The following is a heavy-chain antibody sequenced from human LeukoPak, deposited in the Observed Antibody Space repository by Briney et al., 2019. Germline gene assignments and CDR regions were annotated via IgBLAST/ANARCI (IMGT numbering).Heavy chain of an antibody. CDR3: ARRCSGGSCYVGFDY. CDR1: GFTFSSYS. D-gene: IGHD2-15*01. J-gene: IGHJ4*02. CDR2: ISSSSSYI. Sequence: GRSLRLSCAASGFTFSSYSMNWVRQAPGKGLEWVSSISSSSSYIYYADSVKGRFTISRDNAKNSLYLQMNSLRAEDTAVYYCARRCSGGSCYVGFDYWGQGTLVAVSS. V-gene: IGHV3-21*01.